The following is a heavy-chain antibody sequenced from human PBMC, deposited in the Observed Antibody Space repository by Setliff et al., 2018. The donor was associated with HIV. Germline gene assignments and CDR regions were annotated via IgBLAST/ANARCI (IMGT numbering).Heavy chain of an antibody. J-gene: IGHJ5*02. Sequence: ASVKVSCKASGYTFTGYYMHWVRQAPGQGLEWMGWINPNSGGTNYAQKFQSWVTMTRDTSISTAYMELSRLRSDDTAVYYCARDRGGIMTTVTTNWFGPWGQGTLVTVSS. CDR2: INPNSGGT. CDR3: ARDRGGIMTTVTTNWFGP. V-gene: IGHV1-2*04. CDR1: GYTFTGYY. D-gene: IGHD4-4*01.